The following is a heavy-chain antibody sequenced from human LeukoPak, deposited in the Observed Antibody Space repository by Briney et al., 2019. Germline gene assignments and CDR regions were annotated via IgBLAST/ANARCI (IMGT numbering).Heavy chain of an antibody. Sequence: SETLSLTRTVSGVSISSYFWSWIRQPPGKGLEWIGYIYDSGSTNYNPSLKSRLTISVDTSKNQFSLKLSSVTAADTAVYYCARHWRQDYGDSYASDIWGQGTMVTVSS. CDR2: IYDSGST. V-gene: IGHV4-59*08. CDR1: GVSISSYF. J-gene: IGHJ3*02. CDR3: ARHWRQDYGDSYASDI. D-gene: IGHD4-17*01.